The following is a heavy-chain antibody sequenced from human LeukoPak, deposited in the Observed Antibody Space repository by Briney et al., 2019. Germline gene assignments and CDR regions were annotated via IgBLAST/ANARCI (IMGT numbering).Heavy chain of an antibody. D-gene: IGHD6-6*01. J-gene: IGHJ4*02. CDR1: GGSISSGSFY. Sequence: SETLSLTCTVSGGSISSGSFYWSWIRQPAGKGLEWIGRFHTSGRTNYNPSLKSRVTISVDTSKNQFSLKLSSVTAADTAVYYCARDSSIAALVDYWGQGTLVTVSS. CDR2: FHTSGRT. V-gene: IGHV4-61*02. CDR3: ARDSSIAALVDY.